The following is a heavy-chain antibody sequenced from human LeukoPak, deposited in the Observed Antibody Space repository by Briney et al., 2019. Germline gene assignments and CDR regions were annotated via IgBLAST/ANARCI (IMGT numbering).Heavy chain of an antibody. CDR2: TRNKTKSYST. CDR3: AISPYHVFDI. D-gene: IGHD2-21*01. J-gene: IGHJ3*02. V-gene: IGHV3-72*01. Sequence: GGSLRLSCAVSGFTFSDHYMDWVRQAPGKGLEWVGRTRNKTKSYSTEYAASVKGRFTISRDDSKNSLYLQMNSLKTEDTAVYYCAISPYHVFDIWGQGTLVIVSS. CDR1: GFTFSDHY.